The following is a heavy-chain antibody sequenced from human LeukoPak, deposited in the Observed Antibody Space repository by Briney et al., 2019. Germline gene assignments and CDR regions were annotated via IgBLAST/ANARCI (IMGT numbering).Heavy chain of an antibody. CDR2: IYPGDSDT. J-gene: IGHJ3*02. CDR3: ARPLWAAAIYDAFDI. V-gene: IGHV5-51*01. D-gene: IGHD2-2*01. CDR1: GYSFTSYW. Sequence: PGESLKISCKGSGYSFTSYWIGWVRQMPGKGLEWMGIIYPGDSDTRYSPSFQGQVTISADKSISTAYLQWSSLKASDTAMYYCARPLWAAAIYDAFDIWGQGTMVTVSS.